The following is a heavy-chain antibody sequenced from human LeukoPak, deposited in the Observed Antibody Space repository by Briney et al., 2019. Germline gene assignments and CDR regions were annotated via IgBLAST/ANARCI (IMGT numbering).Heavy chain of an antibody. V-gene: IGHV1-2*02. J-gene: IGHJ4*02. CDR2: IYPNSGAT. Sequence: ASVKVSCKASGYTFTGFYMHWVRQAPRQGLEWMGYIYPNSGATKYAQKFQGRVTLTRDTSISTAYMELSGLRSDDTAVYYCGTLLSNGPFDYWGQGSLVTVPS. CDR3: GTLLSNGPFDY. CDR1: GYTFTGFY.